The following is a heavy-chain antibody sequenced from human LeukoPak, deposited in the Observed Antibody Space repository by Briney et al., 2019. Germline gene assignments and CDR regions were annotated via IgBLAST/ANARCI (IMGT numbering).Heavy chain of an antibody. Sequence: ASVKVSCKASGYTFTGYCMHWVRQAPGQGLEWMGWINPNSGGTNYAQKFQGRVTMTRDTSISTAYMELSRLRSDDTAVYYCARGDSSSSDDAFDIWGQGTMVTVSS. V-gene: IGHV1-2*02. CDR3: ARGDSSSSDDAFDI. D-gene: IGHD6-6*01. CDR1: GYTFTGYC. J-gene: IGHJ3*02. CDR2: INPNSGGT.